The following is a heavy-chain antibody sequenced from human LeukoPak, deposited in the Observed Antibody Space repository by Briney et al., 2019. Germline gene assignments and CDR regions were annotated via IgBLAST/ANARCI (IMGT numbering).Heavy chain of an antibody. CDR1: GYSISSGYY. J-gene: IGHJ6*03. D-gene: IGHD4-11*01. CDR3: ARGRVSSSTWYSTYYYFFYMDF. Sequence: SETLSLTCTVSGYSISSGYYWGWIRQPPGKGLEWIGYVDHTGSTKFNPSLNGRVSISRDTSNNFFSLRLRSATAADTAVYFCARGRVSSSTWYSTYYYFFYMDFWGKGTTVTVSS. CDR2: VDHTGST. V-gene: IGHV4-61*03.